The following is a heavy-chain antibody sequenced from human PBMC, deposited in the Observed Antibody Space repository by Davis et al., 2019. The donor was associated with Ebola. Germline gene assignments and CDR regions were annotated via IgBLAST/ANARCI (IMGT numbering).Heavy chain of an antibody. CDR1: GFIFSSYW. Sequence: GESLKISCTASGFIFSSYWMQWVRQAPGSGLISVSRVKSDGRETNYADSVQGRFTISRDNAKNTLYLQMNSLRAEDTAVYYCPRGDAWGTPKAGDFWGPGTLVTVSS. J-gene: IGHJ4*02. V-gene: IGHV3-74*01. D-gene: IGHD7-27*01. CDR2: VKSDGRET. CDR3: PRGDAWGTPKAGDF.